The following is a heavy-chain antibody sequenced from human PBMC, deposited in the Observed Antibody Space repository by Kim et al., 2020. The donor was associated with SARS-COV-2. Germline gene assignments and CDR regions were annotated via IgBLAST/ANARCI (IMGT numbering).Heavy chain of an antibody. J-gene: IGHJ6*02. V-gene: IGHV4-59*13. CDR2: VYYIENS. CDR3: SAGGWPQNCDRVDV. D-gene: IGHD1-1*01. Sequence: SETLSLTCTVSGGSISSYYWSWIRQSPGKGLEWIGHVYYIENSKYNPSLKSRISISLDASNNHFSLKMRSLTAADTAVYYCSAGGWPQNCDRVDVWGQGTMVTVSS. CDR1: GGSISSYY.